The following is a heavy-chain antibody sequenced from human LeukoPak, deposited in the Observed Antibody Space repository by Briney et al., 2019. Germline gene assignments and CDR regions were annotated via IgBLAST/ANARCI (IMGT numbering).Heavy chain of an antibody. CDR2: ISSSGSTI. CDR3: ARDNNDYVA. V-gene: IGHV3-48*04. J-gene: IGHJ3*01. D-gene: IGHD3-16*01. Sequence: GGSLRLSCAVSGFTFSNYGMHWVRQAPGKGLEWVSYISSSGSTIYYADSVKGRFTISRDNAKNSLYLQMNSLRAEDTAVYYCARDNNDYVAWGQGTMVTVSS. CDR1: GFTFSNYG.